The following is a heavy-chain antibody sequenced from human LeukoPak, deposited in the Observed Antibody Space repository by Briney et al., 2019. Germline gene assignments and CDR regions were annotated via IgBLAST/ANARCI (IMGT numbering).Heavy chain of an antibody. D-gene: IGHD3-10*01. CDR1: GFTFSSYS. Sequence: GGSLRLSCAASGFTFSSYSMSWVRQAPGKGLEWVSVIYSSGNTYYADSVKGRFTISRDNSKNTLNLQMNSLRAEDTAVYYCVGRLDVFRGVLGHYWGQGTLVTVSS. CDR3: VGRLDVFRGVLGHY. V-gene: IGHV3-53*01. CDR2: IYSSGNT. J-gene: IGHJ4*02.